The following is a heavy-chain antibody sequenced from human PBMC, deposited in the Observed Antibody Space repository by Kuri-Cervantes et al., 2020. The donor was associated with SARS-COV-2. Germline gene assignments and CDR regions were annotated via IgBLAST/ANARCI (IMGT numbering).Heavy chain of an antibody. V-gene: IGHV3-33*06. CDR1: GFTSSNYG. D-gene: IGHD2/OR15-2a*01. J-gene: IGHJ4*02. Sequence: GESLKISCAASGFTSSNYGVHWVRQAPGKGLEWVAVIWYDGSNKYYADSVKGRFTISRDTSKNTLYLQMNSLRAEDSALYYCAKVGLSFDYWGQGTLVTVSS. CDR3: AKVGLSFDY. CDR2: IWYDGSNK.